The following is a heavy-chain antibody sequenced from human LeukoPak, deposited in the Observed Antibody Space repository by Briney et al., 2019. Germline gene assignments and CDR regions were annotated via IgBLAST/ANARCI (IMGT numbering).Heavy chain of an antibody. CDR3: ARATYYYDSGTYQVFDI. CDR1: GGSISSYY. J-gene: IGHJ3*02. V-gene: IGHV4-59*01. Sequence: SETLSLTCTVSGGSISSYYWNWVRQPPGKGLEWIGYIYSSASTNYNPSLESRVTISADTSKNQFSLKLNSVTAADTAVYYCARATYYYDSGTYQVFDIWGQGTKVTVSS. D-gene: IGHD3-10*01. CDR2: IYSSAST.